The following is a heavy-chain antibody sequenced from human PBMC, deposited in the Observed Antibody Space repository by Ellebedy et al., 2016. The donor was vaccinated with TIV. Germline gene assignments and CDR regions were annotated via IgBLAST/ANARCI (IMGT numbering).Heavy chain of an antibody. CDR3: ARNSGWSIDY. CDR1: GFAFSSYW. Sequence: GGSLRLSCAASGFAFSSYWMSWVRQAPGTGLGWVANLKPDGTEDYYVGSMKGRFTVSRDNAKSSLYLHLSSLGAEDTAVYYCARNSGWSIDYWGLGTLVTVSS. CDR2: LKPDGTED. V-gene: IGHV3-7*03. J-gene: IGHJ4*02. D-gene: IGHD6-19*01.